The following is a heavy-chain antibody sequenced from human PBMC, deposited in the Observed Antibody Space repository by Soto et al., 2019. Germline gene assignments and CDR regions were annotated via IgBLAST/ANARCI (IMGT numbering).Heavy chain of an antibody. J-gene: IGHJ4*02. D-gene: IGHD3-10*01. CDR1: GFTFTTYW. V-gene: IGHV3-74*01. CDR2: IHNDGIGA. Sequence: EVQLVESGGGLVQPGGSLRLSCAASGFTFTTYWMHWVRQAPGKGLVWVSLIHNDGIGASYADSVKGRFTIYRDNAKNTLYLQMSSLRVEDTAVYYCASPYGSGKRPDYWGQGTLVTVSS. CDR3: ASPYGSGKRPDY.